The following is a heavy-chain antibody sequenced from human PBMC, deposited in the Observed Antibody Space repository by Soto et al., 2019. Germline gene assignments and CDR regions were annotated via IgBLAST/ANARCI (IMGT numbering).Heavy chain of an antibody. CDR2: ISVDGSNR. Sequence: QVQLVESGGGVVQPGGPWGSSGAASESTFVTYGFHWAGQAPGRGLEWVPVISVDGSNRYYGDSVKGRFTISRDNSKNTLYLQMNSLRAEDTAVYYCASTWSGYYYFDSWGQGTLVTVSS. V-gene: IGHV3-30*03. J-gene: IGHJ4*02. CDR3: ASTWSGYYYFDS. CDR1: ESTFVTYG. D-gene: IGHD3-3*01.